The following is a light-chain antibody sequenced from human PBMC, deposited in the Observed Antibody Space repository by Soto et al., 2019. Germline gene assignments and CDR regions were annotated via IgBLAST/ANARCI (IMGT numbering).Light chain of an antibody. V-gene: IGKV1-39*01. J-gene: IGKJ2*01. CDR2: TVS. CDR3: QQSYSYPST. Sequence: DIQMTQSPSSLSTSLGDRVTITCRASQGIGKYLNWYQQKPGKAPKALIFTVSTLRSGVPSRFSGSGSATDFTLTIGSLQPEDFATYYCQQSYSYPSTFGQGTKLVI. CDR1: QGIGKY.